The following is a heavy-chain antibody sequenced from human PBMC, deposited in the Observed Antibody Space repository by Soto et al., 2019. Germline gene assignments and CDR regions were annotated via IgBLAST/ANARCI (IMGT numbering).Heavy chain of an antibody. J-gene: IGHJ4*02. V-gene: IGHV4-34*01. Sequence: SETLSLTCAVYGGSFSGYYWSWIRQPPGKGLEWIGEINHSGSTNYNPSLKSRVTISVDTSKNQFSLKLSSVTAADTAVYYCARVGDYIWGSYRIDYWGQGTLVTVSS. CDR2: INHSGST. CDR3: ARVGDYIWGSYRIDY. D-gene: IGHD3-16*02. CDR1: GGSFSGYY.